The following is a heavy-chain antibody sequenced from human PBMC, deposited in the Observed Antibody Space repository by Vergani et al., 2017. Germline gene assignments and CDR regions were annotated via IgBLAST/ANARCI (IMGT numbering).Heavy chain of an antibody. D-gene: IGHD3-9*01. Sequence: QVQLVESGGGVVQPGRSLRLSCAASGFTFSSYGMHWVRQAPGKGLEWVAVISYDGSNKYYADSVKGRFTISRDNSKNTLYLQMNSLRAADTAVYYCALNYDILTDHAFDIWGQGTMVTVSS. CDR2: ISYDGSNK. CDR1: GFTFSSYG. CDR3: ALNYDILTDHAFDI. J-gene: IGHJ3*02. V-gene: IGHV3-30*03.